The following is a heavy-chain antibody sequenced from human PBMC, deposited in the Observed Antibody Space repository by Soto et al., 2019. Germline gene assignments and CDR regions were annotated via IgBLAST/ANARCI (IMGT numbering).Heavy chain of an antibody. D-gene: IGHD3-10*01. J-gene: IGHJ4*02. CDR2: ISGSGGST. CDR3: TTGLGTYYTRFDY. Sequence: GGSLRLSCAASGFTFSSYAMSWVRQAPGKGLEWVSAISGSGGSTYYADSVKGRFTISRDNSKNTPYLQMNSLKIEDTAMYYCTTGLGTYYTRFDYWGLGTLVTVSS. V-gene: IGHV3-23*01. CDR1: GFTFSSYA.